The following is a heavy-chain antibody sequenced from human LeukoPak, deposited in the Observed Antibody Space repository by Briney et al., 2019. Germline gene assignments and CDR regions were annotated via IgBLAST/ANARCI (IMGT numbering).Heavy chain of an antibody. V-gene: IGHV4-39*06. CDR2: IYYSGST. CDR3: AARTGDWYYFDY. D-gene: IGHD7-27*01. CDR1: GGSVSSSSYY. J-gene: IGHJ4*02. Sequence: PSETLSLTCTVSGGSVSSSSYYWGWIRQPPGKGLECIGNIYYSGSTYYNPSLKSRVTISVDTSKNQFPLKLSSVTAADTAVYYCAARTGDWYYFDYWGQGTLVTVSS.